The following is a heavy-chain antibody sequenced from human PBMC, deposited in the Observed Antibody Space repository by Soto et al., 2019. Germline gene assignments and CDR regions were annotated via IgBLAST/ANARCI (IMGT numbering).Heavy chain of an antibody. V-gene: IGHV3-21*01. CDR3: ARERGWQLYFDY. CDR2: VSFDSNYI. Sequence: GGSLRLSCAASGFTFSSYSMNWVRQAPGKGLEWVSLVSFDSNYIYYADSVKGRFTISRDNAKNSVYLQMNSLRAEDTAVYYCARERGWQLYFDYWGQGALVTVSS. J-gene: IGHJ4*02. CDR1: GFTFSSYS. D-gene: IGHD6-13*01.